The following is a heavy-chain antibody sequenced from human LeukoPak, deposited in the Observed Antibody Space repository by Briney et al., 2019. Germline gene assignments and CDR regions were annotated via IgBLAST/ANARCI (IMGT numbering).Heavy chain of an antibody. D-gene: IGHD4-17*01. CDR3: ARIGVPYGDYDDY. V-gene: IGHV4-39*01. Sequence: SETLSLTCTVSGGSISSSSYYWGWIRQPPGKGLEWIGSIYYSGSTYYNPSLKSRVTISVDTSKNQFSLKLSSVTAADTAVYYCARIGVPYGDYDDYWGQGTLVTVSS. CDR2: IYYSGST. J-gene: IGHJ4*02. CDR1: GGSISSSSYY.